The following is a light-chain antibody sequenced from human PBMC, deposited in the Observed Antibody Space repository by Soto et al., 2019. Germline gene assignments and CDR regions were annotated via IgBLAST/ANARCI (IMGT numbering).Light chain of an antibody. V-gene: IGKV3-20*01. CDR3: QQYGSSGT. CDR1: QIVSSSY. J-gene: IGKJ1*01. Sequence: DIVLTQSPGTLSLSTGERATLSCRASQIVSSSYLAWYQQKPGQAPRLLIYGASNRATGIPDRFSGSGSGTDFTLTISRLEPEDFAVYYCQQYGSSGTFGQGTNVDIK. CDR2: GAS.